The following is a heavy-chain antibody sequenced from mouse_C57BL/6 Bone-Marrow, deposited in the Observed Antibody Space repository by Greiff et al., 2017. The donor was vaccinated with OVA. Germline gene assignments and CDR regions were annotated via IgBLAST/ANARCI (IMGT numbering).Heavy chain of an antibody. V-gene: IGHV5-12*01. Sequence: DVKLVESGGGLVQPGGSLKLSCAASGFTFSDYYMYWVRQTPEKRLEWVAYISNGGGSTYYPDTVKGRFTISRDNAKNTLYLQMSRLKSEDTAMYYCARQTFYYGSSYDWYFDVWGTGTTVTVSS. D-gene: IGHD1-1*01. CDR3: ARQTFYYGSSYDWYFDV. CDR2: ISNGGGST. CDR1: GFTFSDYY. J-gene: IGHJ1*03.